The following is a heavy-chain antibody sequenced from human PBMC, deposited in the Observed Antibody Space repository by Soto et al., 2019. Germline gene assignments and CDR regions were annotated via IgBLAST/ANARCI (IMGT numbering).Heavy chain of an antibody. CDR2: IDPSDSYT. D-gene: IGHD2-2*01. CDR3: ARRWYCSSTSCAINGMDV. J-gene: IGHJ6*02. CDR1: GYSFTSYW. V-gene: IGHV5-10-1*01. Sequence: PGESLKISCKGSGYSFTSYWISWVRQMPGKGLEWMGRIDPSDSYTNYSPSFQGHVTISADKSISTAYLQWSSLKASDTAMYYCARRWYCSSTSCAINGMDVWGQGTTVSGSS.